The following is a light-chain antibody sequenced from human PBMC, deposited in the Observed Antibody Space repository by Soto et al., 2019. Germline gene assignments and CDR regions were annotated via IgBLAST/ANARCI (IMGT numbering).Light chain of an antibody. J-gene: IGKJ5*01. Sequence: EIVLTQSLGTLSLSPGERATLSCRASQSVSSSSLTWYQQKPGQAPRLLIYDTSYRATGIPARFSGSGSGTDFTLTISSLEPEDFAVYYCQQRSNWITFGQGTRLEIK. CDR2: DTS. CDR3: QQRSNWIT. V-gene: IGKV3-11*01. CDR1: QSVSSSS.